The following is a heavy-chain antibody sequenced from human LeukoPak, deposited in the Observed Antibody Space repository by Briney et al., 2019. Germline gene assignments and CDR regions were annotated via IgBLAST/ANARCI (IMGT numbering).Heavy chain of an antibody. CDR1: GGSFSGYY. Sequence: SETLSLTCAVYGGSFSGYYWGWIRQPPGKGLEWIGSIYYSGSTYYNPSLKSRVTISVDTSKNQFSLKLSSVTAADTAVYYCATIWGAGYCSGGSCYSGGFDPWGQGTLVTVSS. D-gene: IGHD2-15*01. J-gene: IGHJ5*02. CDR2: IYYSGST. CDR3: ATIWGAGYCSGGSCYSGGFDP. V-gene: IGHV4-34*01.